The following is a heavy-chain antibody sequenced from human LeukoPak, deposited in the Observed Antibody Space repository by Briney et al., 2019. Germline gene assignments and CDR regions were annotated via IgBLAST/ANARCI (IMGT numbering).Heavy chain of an antibody. D-gene: IGHD1-1*01. CDR3: ARQVSGTFDY. V-gene: IGHV1-3*01. J-gene: IGHJ4*02. CDR2: INAGNGNT. Sequence: ASVKVSFKASGYTFTSHALHWVRQAPGQRLEWMGWINAGNGNTKYSQKVQGRVTITRDTSASTAYMELSSLKSEHTAVYYCARQVSGTFDYWGQGTLVPVSS. CDR1: GYTFTSHA.